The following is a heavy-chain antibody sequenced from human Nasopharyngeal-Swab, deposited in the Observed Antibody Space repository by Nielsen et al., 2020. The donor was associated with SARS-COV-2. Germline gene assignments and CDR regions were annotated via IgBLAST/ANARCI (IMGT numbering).Heavy chain of an antibody. J-gene: IGHJ4*02. D-gene: IGHD4-17*01. Sequence: SETLSLTCAVYGGSFSGYYWSWIRQPPGKGLEWIGEINHSGSTNYNPSLKSRVTISVDTSKNQFSLKLSSVTAADTAVYYCARAYGDYHYWCQGTLVTVSS. V-gene: IGHV4-34*01. CDR2: INHSGST. CDR3: ARAYGDYHY. CDR1: GGSFSGYY.